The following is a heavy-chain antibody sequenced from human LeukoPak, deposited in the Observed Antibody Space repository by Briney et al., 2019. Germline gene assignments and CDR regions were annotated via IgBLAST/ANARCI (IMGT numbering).Heavy chain of an antibody. CDR2: INHSGST. Sequence: SETLSLTCAVYGGSFSGYYWSRIRQPPGKGLEWIGEINHSGSTNYNPSLKSRVTISVDTSKNQFSLKLSSVTAADTAVYYCARVILAIYSYNWFDPWGQGTLVTVSS. CDR3: ARVILAIYSYNWFDP. D-gene: IGHD2-21*01. CDR1: GGSFSGYY. J-gene: IGHJ5*02. V-gene: IGHV4-34*01.